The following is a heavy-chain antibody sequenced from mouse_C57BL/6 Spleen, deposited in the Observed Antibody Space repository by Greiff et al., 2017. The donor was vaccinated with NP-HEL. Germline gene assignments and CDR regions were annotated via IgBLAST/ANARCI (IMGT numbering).Heavy chain of an antibody. CDR3: ARTGGTRVQAPGYFGV. D-gene: IGHD4-1*01. V-gene: IGHV1-52*01. Sequence: VQLQQSGAELVRPGSSVKLSCKASGYTFTSYWMHWVKQRPIQGLEWIGNIDPSDSETHYNQKFKDKATLTVDKSSSTAYMQLSSLTSEDSAVYYCARTGGTRVQAPGYFGVWGTGTTVTVSS. J-gene: IGHJ1*03. CDR1: GYTFTSYW. CDR2: IDPSDSET.